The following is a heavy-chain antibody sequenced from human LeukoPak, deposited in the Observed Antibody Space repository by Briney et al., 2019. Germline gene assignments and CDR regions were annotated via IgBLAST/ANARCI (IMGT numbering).Heavy chain of an antibody. CDR3: ARHGAIAARGIDY. CDR1: GYSFANSW. Sequence: EESLKISCKGSGYSFANSWIGWVRQMPGKGLEWMGIIYPGDSNTRYSPSFQGQVTISADKSTTTAYLQWSRLEASDTAMYYCARHGAIAARGIDYWGQGTLVTVSS. J-gene: IGHJ4*02. V-gene: IGHV5-51*01. CDR2: IYPGDSNT. D-gene: IGHD6-6*01.